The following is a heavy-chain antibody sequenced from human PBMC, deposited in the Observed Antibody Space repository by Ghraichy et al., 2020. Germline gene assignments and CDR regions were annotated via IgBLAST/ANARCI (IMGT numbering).Heavy chain of an antibody. Sequence: ASVKVSCKVAGYTFTSSDIKWVRQATGQGLEKKGWMNPNSGNTGYAQKFQGRVTMTRNTSISTAYMELSSLRSEDTAVYYCARAGPLPDYWGQGTLDTVSS. V-gene: IGHV1-8*01. J-gene: IGHJ4*02. D-gene: IGHD1-1*01. CDR2: MNPNSGNT. CDR3: ARAGPLPDY. CDR1: GYTFTSSD.